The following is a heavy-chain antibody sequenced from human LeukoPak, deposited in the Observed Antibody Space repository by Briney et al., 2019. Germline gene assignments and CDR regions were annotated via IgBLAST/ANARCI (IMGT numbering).Heavy chain of an antibody. CDR3: AKEFDDSGSDY. J-gene: IGHJ4*02. CDR1: GFTLSSYA. D-gene: IGHD1-26*01. Sequence: PGGSLRLSCAASGFTLSSYAMSWVRQAPGKGLEWVSLISGNAGSTYYADSVKGRFTISRDITKNTLYLQMNSLRAEDTAVYYCAKEFDDSGSDYWGQGTLVTVSS. CDR2: ISGNAGST. V-gene: IGHV3-23*01.